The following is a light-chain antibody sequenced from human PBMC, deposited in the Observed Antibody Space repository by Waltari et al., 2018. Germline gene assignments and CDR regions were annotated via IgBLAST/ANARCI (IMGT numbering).Light chain of an antibody. Sequence: DIVLTQSPATLSVSPGERATLSCRARQSVGSYLAWYHQKPGQAPRLLIYDASYRVAGTPARFSGSGSRTDFTLTIASVASEDFAVYYCHQRGNWPPFSFGQGTKLE. CDR1: QSVGSY. J-gene: IGKJ2*03. CDR2: DAS. V-gene: IGKV3-11*01. CDR3: HQRGNWPPFS.